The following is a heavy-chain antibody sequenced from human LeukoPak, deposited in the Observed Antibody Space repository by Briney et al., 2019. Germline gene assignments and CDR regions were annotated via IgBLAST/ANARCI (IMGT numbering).Heavy chain of an antibody. J-gene: IGHJ3*02. CDR2: IYSSGST. Sequence: SETLSLTCTVSGGSISSYYWSWIRQPAGKGLEWIGRIYSSGSTNHNPSLESRVTMSVDTSKNQFSLKLSSVTAADTAVYYCVRSDSSSSHTAFDIWGQGTMVTVSS. D-gene: IGHD6-13*01. CDR3: VRSDSSSSHTAFDI. V-gene: IGHV4-4*07. CDR1: GGSISSYY.